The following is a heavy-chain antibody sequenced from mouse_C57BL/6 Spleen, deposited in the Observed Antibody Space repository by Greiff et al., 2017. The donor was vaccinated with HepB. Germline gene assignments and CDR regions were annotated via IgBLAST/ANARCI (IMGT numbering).Heavy chain of an antibody. V-gene: IGHV1-18*01. D-gene: IGHD1-1*01. CDR1: GYTFTDYN. Sequence: VQLQQSGPELVKPGASVKIPCKASGYTFTDYNMDWVKQSHGKSLEWIGDINPNNGGTIYNQKFKGKATLTVDKSSSTAYMELRSLTSEDTAVYYCARRYYYGSPPGFAYWGQGTLVTVSA. CDR3: ARRYYYGSPPGFAY. J-gene: IGHJ3*01. CDR2: INPNNGGT.